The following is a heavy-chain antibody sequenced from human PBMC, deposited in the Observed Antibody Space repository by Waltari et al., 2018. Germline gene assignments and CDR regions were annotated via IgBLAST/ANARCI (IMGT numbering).Heavy chain of an antibody. D-gene: IGHD6-19*01. Sequence: QVQMQESGPGLVRPSETLSLTCTVSAGSISRTSYYWGRNSQPPGKGLEWVGTFYYSGNTYYNPSLKSRVTISGDTSKNQFSLKLSSVTAADSAVYYCARVGLGYSSGWFDYWGQGTLVTVSS. J-gene: IGHJ4*02. CDR1: AGSISRTSYY. V-gene: IGHV4-39*07. CDR3: ARVGLGYSSGWFDY. CDR2: FYYSGNT.